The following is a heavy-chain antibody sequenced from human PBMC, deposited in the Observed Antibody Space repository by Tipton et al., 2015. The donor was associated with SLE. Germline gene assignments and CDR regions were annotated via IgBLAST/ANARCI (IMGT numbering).Heavy chain of an antibody. V-gene: IGHV4-38-2*01. D-gene: IGHD2-15*01. Sequence: TLSLTCAVSGFSLSSGYYWGWIRQPPGKGLEWIGSIYHSGNAYYNPSLGSRVTISADTSKNQFSLKLSSVPAADTAVYYCARVPVARHYFDYWGQGTLVTVSS. J-gene: IGHJ4*02. CDR1: GFSLSSGYY. CDR3: ARVPVARHYFDY. CDR2: IYHSGNA.